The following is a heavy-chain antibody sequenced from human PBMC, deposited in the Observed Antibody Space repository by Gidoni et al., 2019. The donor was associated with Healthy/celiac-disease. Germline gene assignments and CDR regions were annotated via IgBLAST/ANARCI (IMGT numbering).Heavy chain of an antibody. J-gene: IGHJ5*02. CDR1: GVNFSRYG. CDR2: ISYYGSNK. Sequence: QVQLVESGGGVVQPGRSLRLSCAASGVNFSRYGLHWVRQAPGKGLEWVAVISYYGSNKYYADSVKGRFTISRDNSKNTLYLQMNSLRAEDTAVYYCAKGPPYYDFWSGYSGRGEFDPWGQGTLVTVSS. D-gene: IGHD3-3*01. V-gene: IGHV3-30*18. CDR3: AKGPPYYDFWSGYSGRGEFDP.